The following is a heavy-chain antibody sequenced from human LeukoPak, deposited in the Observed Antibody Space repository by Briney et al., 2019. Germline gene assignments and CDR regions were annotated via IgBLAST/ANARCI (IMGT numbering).Heavy chain of an antibody. D-gene: IGHD6-6*01. V-gene: IGHV1-69*13. J-gene: IGHJ4*02. Sequence: ASVKVSCKVSGYTLTELSMHWVRQAPGKGLEWMGGIIPIFGTANYAQKFQGRVTITADESTSTAYMELSSLRSEDTAVYYCARQSYSSSDPDYWGQGTLVTVSS. CDR2: IIPIFGTA. CDR3: ARQSYSSSDPDY. CDR1: GYTLTELS.